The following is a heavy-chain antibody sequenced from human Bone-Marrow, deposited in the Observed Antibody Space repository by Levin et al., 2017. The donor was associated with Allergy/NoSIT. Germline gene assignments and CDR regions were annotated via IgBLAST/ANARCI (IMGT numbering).Heavy chain of an antibody. Sequence: GESLKISCKASGYTFTGYYMHWVRQAPGQGLEWMGRINPNSGGTNYAQKFQGRVTMTRDTSISTAYMELSRLRSDDTAVYYCARVGSGVRYLRRLFDYWGQGTLVTVSS. J-gene: IGHJ4*02. CDR2: INPNSGGT. CDR3: ARVGSGVRYLRRLFDY. D-gene: IGHD3-10*01. CDR1: GYTFTGYY. V-gene: IGHV1-2*06.